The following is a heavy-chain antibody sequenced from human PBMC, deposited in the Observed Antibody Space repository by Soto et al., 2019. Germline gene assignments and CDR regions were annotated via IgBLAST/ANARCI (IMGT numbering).Heavy chain of an antibody. V-gene: IGHV4-39*01. Sequence: QLQLQESGPGLVKPSETLSLTCTFSGGSISSSSYYWGWIRQPPGKGLEWIGSLYYRWSTYYNPSLKSRVTISVDTSTNQFYRKLSSVTAAETSVYYCARRSPSYSSSWYFDYWGQGTLVTVSS. D-gene: IGHD6-13*01. CDR1: GGSISSSSYY. J-gene: IGHJ4*02. CDR3: ARRSPSYSSSWYFDY. CDR2: LYYRWST.